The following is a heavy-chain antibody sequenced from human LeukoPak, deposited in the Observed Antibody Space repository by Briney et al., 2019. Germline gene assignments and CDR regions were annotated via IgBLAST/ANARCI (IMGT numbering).Heavy chain of an antibody. Sequence: SETLSLTCTVSGDSISSGDYYWSWIRQPAGKGLEWIGRISSSGSTNYNPSLKSRVTLSVDPSKNRFSLKVTSVTASDTAIYYCARVVASTSIDSWGQGTLVTVSS. CDR3: ARVVASTSIDS. CDR1: GDSISSGDYY. CDR2: ISSSGST. D-gene: IGHD2-15*01. V-gene: IGHV4-61*02. J-gene: IGHJ4*02.